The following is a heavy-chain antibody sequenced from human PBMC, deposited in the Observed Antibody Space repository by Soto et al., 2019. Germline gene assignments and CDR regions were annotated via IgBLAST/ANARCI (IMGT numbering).Heavy chain of an antibody. Sequence: PSETLSLTCTVSGGSISSYYWSWIRQPPGKGLEWIGYIYYSGSTNYNPSLKSRVTISVDTSKNQFSLKLSSVTAADTAVYYCARDPSGSYAFDYWGQGTLVTVSS. J-gene: IGHJ4*02. CDR3: ARDPSGSYAFDY. CDR1: GGSISSYY. D-gene: IGHD1-26*01. V-gene: IGHV4-59*01. CDR2: IYYSGST.